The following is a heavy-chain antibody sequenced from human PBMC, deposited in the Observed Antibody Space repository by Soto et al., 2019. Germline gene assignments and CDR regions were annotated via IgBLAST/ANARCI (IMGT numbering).Heavy chain of an antibody. D-gene: IGHD6-13*01. V-gene: IGHV1-3*01. CDR2: INPGNGQT. CDR3: AGEQQAVEVNYCDD. CDR1: GYTFTSHA. Sequence: QVQLVQSGAEVKKPGASVKISCKASGYTFTSHAMHWVRQAPGQRLEWMGWINPGNGQTEYSQKFQGSVTITRDTSASTDYMELSTLTSEDTAVYFCAGEQQAVEVNYCDDWGQGTMVTVSA. J-gene: IGHJ4*02.